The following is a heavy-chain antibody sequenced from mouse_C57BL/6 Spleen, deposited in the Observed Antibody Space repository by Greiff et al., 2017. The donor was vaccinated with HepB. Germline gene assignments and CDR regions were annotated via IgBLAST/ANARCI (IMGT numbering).Heavy chain of an antibody. CDR3: ARGCPYWYFDV. V-gene: IGHV1-82*01. J-gene: IGHJ1*03. CDR2: IYPGDGDT. Sequence: VQLQQSGPELVKPGASVKISCKASGYAFSSSWMNWVKQRPGKGLEWIGRIYPGDGDTNYNGKFKGKATLTADKSSSTAYMQLSSLTSEDSAVYFCARGCPYWYFDVWGTGTTVTVSS. D-gene: IGHD3-3*01. CDR1: GYAFSSSW.